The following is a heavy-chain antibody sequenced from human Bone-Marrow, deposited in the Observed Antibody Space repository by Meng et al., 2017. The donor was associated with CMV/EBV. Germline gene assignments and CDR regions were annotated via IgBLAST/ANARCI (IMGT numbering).Heavy chain of an antibody. J-gene: IGHJ5*02. CDR3: AKADRVYCSSTSCSTGFDP. CDR2: ISGSGGST. Sequence: GGSLRLSCAASGFTVSSNYMSWVRQAPGKGLEWVSAISGSGGSTYYADSVKGRFTISRDNSKNTLYLQMNSLRAEDTAVYYCAKADRVYCSSTSCSTGFDPWGQGTLVTVSS. D-gene: IGHD2-2*01. CDR1: GFTVSSNY. V-gene: IGHV3-23*01.